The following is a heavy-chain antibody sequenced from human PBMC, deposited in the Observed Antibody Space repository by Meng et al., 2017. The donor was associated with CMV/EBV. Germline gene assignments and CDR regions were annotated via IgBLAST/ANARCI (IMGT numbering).Heavy chain of an antibody. V-gene: IGHV4-30-4*08. CDR1: GGSISSGDYY. CDR3: ARGFTGVLLWFGESLGWFDP. CDR2: IYYSGST. Sequence: QVQLKASGPGLVKPSQTLSLTCTVSGGSISSGDYYWSWIRQPPGKGLEWIGYIYYSGSTYYNPSLKSRVTISVDTSKNQFSLKLSSVTAADTAVYYCARGFTGVLLWFGESLGWFDPWGQGTLVTVSS. J-gene: IGHJ5*02. D-gene: IGHD3-10*01.